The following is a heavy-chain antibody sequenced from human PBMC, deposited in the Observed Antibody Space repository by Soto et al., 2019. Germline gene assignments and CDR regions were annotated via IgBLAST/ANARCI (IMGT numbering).Heavy chain of an antibody. Sequence: QVQLVESGGGVVQPGRSLRLSCAASGFTFSSYGMHWVRQAPGKGLEWVAGIWYDGSNKYYADSVKGRFTISRDNSKKALYLQMNGLRAEDTAVYYCARSGVAVAGTYHYYYYMDVWGKGTTVTVSS. J-gene: IGHJ6*03. D-gene: IGHD6-19*01. CDR2: IWYDGSNK. CDR1: GFTFSSYG. CDR3: ARSGVAVAGTYHYYYYMDV. V-gene: IGHV3-33*01.